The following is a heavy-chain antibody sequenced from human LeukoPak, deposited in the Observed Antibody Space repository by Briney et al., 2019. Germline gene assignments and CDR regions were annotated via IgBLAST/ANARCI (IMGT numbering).Heavy chain of an antibody. CDR3: ARDLRGREVSSNDY. Sequence: WASVKVSCKASGGTFSSYAISWVRQAPGQGLEWMGGIFPIFGTANYAQKFQGRVTITADESTSTAYMELSRLRSDDTAVYYCARDLRGREVSSNDYWGQGTLVTVSS. CDR2: IFPIFGTA. V-gene: IGHV1-69*13. J-gene: IGHJ4*02. CDR1: GGTFSSYA. D-gene: IGHD1-26*01.